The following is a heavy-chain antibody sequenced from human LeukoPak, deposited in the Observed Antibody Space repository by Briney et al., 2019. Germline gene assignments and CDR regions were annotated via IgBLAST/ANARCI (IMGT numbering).Heavy chain of an antibody. D-gene: IGHD3-3*01. CDR2: IKQDGSEK. CDR1: GFIFSNYW. J-gene: IGHJ4*02. Sequence: GGSLRLSCAASGFIFSNYWMSWVRQALGKGLEWVANIKQDGSEKYYVDSVKGRFTISRDNAKNSLYLQMNSLRAEDTAVYYCARVYDFWSGYYRDYWGQGTLVTVSS. V-gene: IGHV3-7*04. CDR3: ARVYDFWSGYYRDY.